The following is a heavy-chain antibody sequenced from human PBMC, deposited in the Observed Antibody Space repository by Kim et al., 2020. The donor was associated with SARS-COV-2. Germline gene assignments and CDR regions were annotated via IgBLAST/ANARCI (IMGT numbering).Heavy chain of an antibody. D-gene: IGHD3-16*02. V-gene: IGHV3-30*18. J-gene: IGHJ4*02. CDR3: AKDSTGDWEPLPIMITFGGVIAFPDY. CDR2: ISYDGSNK. Sequence: GGSLRLSCAASGFTFSSYGMHWVRQAPGKGLEWVAVISYDGSNKYYADSVKGRFTISRDNSKNTLYLQMNSLRAEDTAVYYCAKDSTGDWEPLPIMITFGGVIAFPDYWGQGTLVTVSS. CDR1: GFTFSSYG.